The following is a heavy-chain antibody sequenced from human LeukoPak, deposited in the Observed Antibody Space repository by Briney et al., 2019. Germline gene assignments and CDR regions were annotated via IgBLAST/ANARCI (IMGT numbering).Heavy chain of an antibody. CDR3: ARGAYYDILYPNYFDY. V-gene: IGHV6-1*01. CDR2: TYYRSKWYN. CDR1: GDSVSSNSAA. D-gene: IGHD3-9*01. J-gene: IGHJ4*02. Sequence: SQTLSLTCVISGDSVSSNSAAWSWIRQSPSRGLEWLGRTYYRSKWYNDYAVSVKSRITINPDTSKNQFSLQLNSVTPEDTAVYYCARGAYYDILYPNYFDYWGQGTLVTVSS.